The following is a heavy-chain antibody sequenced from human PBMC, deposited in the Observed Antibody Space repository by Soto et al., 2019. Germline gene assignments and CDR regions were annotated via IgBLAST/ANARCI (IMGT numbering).Heavy chain of an antibody. Sequence: ASVKVSCKASGYTFTSYGISWVRQAPGQGLEWMGWISAYNGNTNYAQKPQGRVTITTDTSTSTAYMELRSLRSDDAAVYYCARDRNVATNSDFDYWGQGTLVTVSS. V-gene: IGHV1-18*04. CDR1: GYTFTSYG. CDR3: ARDRNVATNSDFDY. J-gene: IGHJ4*02. D-gene: IGHD5-12*01. CDR2: ISAYNGNT.